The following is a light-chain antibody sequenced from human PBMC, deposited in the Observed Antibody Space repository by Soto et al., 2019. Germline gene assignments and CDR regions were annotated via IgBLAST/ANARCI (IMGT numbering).Light chain of an antibody. CDR1: QSISTY. Sequence: EIVLTQSPATLSLSPGDSATLSCRASQSISTYLAWYQQKPGQAPRLLITDASQRATGVPARFSGSGSGTDFTLTISPVEPDDLVIYYCLHRSDWPPGNTFGHGTRLEIK. CDR3: LHRSDWPPGNT. CDR2: DAS. J-gene: IGKJ5*01. V-gene: IGKV3-11*01.